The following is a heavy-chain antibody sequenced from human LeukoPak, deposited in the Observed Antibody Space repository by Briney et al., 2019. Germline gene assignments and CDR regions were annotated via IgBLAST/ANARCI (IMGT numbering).Heavy chain of an antibody. D-gene: IGHD3-3*01. Sequence: GGSLRLSCAASGFTFKTYSMIWVRQAPGKGLEWVSSIRNSGTHVYYADSLKGRFTISRDNARNPLYLQMNSLRAEDTAVYYCARDGSYDFWSRNYYMDVWGKGTTVTVSS. CDR1: GFTFKTYS. J-gene: IGHJ6*03. CDR2: IRNSGTHV. V-gene: IGHV3-21*01. CDR3: ARDGSYDFWSRNYYMDV.